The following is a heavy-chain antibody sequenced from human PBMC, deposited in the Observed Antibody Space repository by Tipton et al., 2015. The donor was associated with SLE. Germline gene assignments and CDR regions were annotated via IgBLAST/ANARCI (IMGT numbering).Heavy chain of an antibody. J-gene: IGHJ4*02. CDR2: IYYSGST. D-gene: IGHD3-22*01. CDR3: ARGTYYYDSSGYYLFDY. Sequence: TLSLTCTVSGGSISSYYWSWIHQPPGKGLEWIGSIYYSGSTYYNPSLKSRVTISVDTSKNQFSLKLSSVTAADTAVYYCARGTYYYDSSGYYLFDYWGQGTLVTVSS. V-gene: IGHV4-39*07. CDR1: GGSISSYY.